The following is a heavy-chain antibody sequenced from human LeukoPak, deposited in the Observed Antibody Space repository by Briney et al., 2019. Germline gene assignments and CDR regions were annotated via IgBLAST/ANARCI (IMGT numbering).Heavy chain of an antibody. CDR3: ARDLISGHYTFDY. V-gene: IGHV3-7*01. Sequence: PGGSLRLSCAASGFTFSNYWMNWVRQAPGKGLEWVANIKQDGSETYYVGSVKGRFTISRDNAKNSLYLQMNSLRDEDTAVYYCARDLISGHYTFDYWGQGTLVTVSS. D-gene: IGHD4-11*01. CDR2: IKQDGSET. J-gene: IGHJ4*02. CDR1: GFTFSNYW.